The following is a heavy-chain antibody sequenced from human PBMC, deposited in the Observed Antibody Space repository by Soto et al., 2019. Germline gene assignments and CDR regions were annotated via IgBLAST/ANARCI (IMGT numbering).Heavy chain of an antibody. V-gene: IGHV4-4*07. Sequence: SETLSLTCTVSGGSISNYYWTWIRQPAGKGLEWIGRIYTTGSTNYNPSLKSRVTMSVDTSKNQFSLKLSSVTAADTALYYCARHTPYSSTWYDYGGQGTLVTVSS. CDR3: ARHTPYSSTWYDY. CDR2: IYTTGST. J-gene: IGHJ4*02. D-gene: IGHD6-13*01. CDR1: GGSISNYY.